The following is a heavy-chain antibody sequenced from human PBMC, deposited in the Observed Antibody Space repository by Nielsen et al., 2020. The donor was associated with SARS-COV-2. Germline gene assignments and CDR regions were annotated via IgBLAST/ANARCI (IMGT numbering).Heavy chain of an antibody. J-gene: IGHJ6*02. D-gene: IGHD2-2*01. CDR1: GGSISSYY. CDR2: IYTSGST. V-gene: IGHV4-4*07. CDR3: ARDLGGYCSSTSCSIYYGMDV. Sequence: SETLSLTCTVSGGSISSYYWSWIRQPAGKGLEWIGRIYTSGSTNYNPSLKSRVTMSVDTSKNQFSLKLSFVTAADTAVYYCARDLGGYCSSTSCSIYYGMDVWGQGTTVTVSS.